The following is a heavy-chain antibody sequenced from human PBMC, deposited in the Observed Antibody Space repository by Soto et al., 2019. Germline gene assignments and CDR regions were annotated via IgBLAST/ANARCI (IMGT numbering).Heavy chain of an antibody. J-gene: IGHJ4*02. Sequence: QVQLQESGPGLVKPSQPLSLTCTVSGGSISSGGSYWSWIRQHPGKGLEWIGYIYYSGSTYYNPSLKSRVTIAVDTSKNQFSLKLSSGTAADTAVYYCEIEIMLGGTYFDYWGQGTLVTVSS. CDR3: EIEIMLGGTYFDY. V-gene: IGHV4-31*03. D-gene: IGHD2-15*01. CDR1: GGSISSGGSY. CDR2: IYYSGST.